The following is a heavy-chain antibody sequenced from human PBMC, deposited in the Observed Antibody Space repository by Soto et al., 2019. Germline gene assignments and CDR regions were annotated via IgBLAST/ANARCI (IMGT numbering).Heavy chain of an antibody. CDR3: ATESSGIAAAGTKTYYYYYYMDV. D-gene: IGHD6-13*01. Sequence: ASVKVSCKVSGYTLTELSMHWVRQAPGKGLEWMGGFDPEDGETIYAQKFQGRVTMTEDTSTDTAYMELSSLRSEDTAVYYCATESSGIAAAGTKTYYYYYYMDVWGKGTTVTVSS. CDR1: GYTLTELS. J-gene: IGHJ6*03. V-gene: IGHV1-24*01. CDR2: FDPEDGET.